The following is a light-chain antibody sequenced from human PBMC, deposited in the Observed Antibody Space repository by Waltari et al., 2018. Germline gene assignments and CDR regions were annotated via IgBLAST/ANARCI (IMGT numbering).Light chain of an antibody. Sequence: EIALTQSPGTLSLSPGGRATLSCRASQSVSSSSLAWYQQKPGQAPRLLIYGASIRFTGIPDRFSGHWSGTDFTLTISRLEPDDFAVYYCQQYGSLPGTFGQGTKVEIK. CDR2: GAS. CDR1: QSVSSSS. CDR3: QQYGSLPGT. V-gene: IGKV3-20*01. J-gene: IGKJ1*01.